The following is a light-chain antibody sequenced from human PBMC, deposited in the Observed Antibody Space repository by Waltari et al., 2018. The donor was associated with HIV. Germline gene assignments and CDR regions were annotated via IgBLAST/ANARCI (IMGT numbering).Light chain of an antibody. CDR1: QSVGSTY. CDR2: GTS. J-gene: IGKJ2*01. Sequence: ELILTQTPGTLSLSPGERATRSCRASQSVGSTYLAWYQQKPGQAPRLLIYGTSSRATGISDRFSGGGSETDFTLTISRLEPEDFAVYYCQHYGGSIIFGQGTKLQI. V-gene: IGKV3-20*01. CDR3: QHYGGSII.